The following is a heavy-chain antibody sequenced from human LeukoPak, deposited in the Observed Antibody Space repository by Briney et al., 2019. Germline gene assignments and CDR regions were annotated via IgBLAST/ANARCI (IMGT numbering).Heavy chain of an antibody. D-gene: IGHD5-12*01. Sequence: GGSLRLSCAASGFTFSNYWMTWVRQAPGKGLEWVANIKQDGSEKYYVDSVKGRFTISRDDAKNSLYLQMNSLRAEDTAVYYCAGRSGYDFFDYWGQGTLVTVSS. CDR2: IKQDGSEK. V-gene: IGHV3-7*01. CDR1: GFTFSNYW. CDR3: AGRSGYDFFDY. J-gene: IGHJ4*02.